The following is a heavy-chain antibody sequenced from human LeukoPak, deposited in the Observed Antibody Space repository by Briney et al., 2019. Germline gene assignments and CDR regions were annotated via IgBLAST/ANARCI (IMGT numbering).Heavy chain of an antibody. V-gene: IGHV3-23*01. Sequence: GGSLRLSCAASGFTFSSYAMSWVRQAPGKGLEWVSAISGSGGSTYYADSVKGRFTISRDNSKNTPYLQMNSLRAEDTAVYYCATTDDSSGYHYFDYWGQGTLVTVSS. D-gene: IGHD3-22*01. CDR2: ISGSGGST. CDR3: ATTDDSSGYHYFDY. CDR1: GFTFSSYA. J-gene: IGHJ4*02.